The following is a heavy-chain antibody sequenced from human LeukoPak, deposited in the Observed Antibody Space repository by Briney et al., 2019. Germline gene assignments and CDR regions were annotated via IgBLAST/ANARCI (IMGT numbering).Heavy chain of an antibody. D-gene: IGHD1-1*01. J-gene: IGHJ6*03. CDR1: GFTFSSYS. V-gene: IGHV3-48*01. Sequence: PGGSLRLSCAASGFTFSSYSMNWVRQAPGKGLEWVSYISSSSSTIYYADSVKGRFTISRDNAKNSLYLQMNSLRAEDTAVYYCARGTRTGHYYYYMDVWGKGTTVTVSS. CDR3: ARGTRTGHYYYYMDV. CDR2: ISSSSSTI.